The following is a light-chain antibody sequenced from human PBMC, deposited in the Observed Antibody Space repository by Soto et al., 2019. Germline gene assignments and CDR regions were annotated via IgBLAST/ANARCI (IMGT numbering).Light chain of an antibody. Sequence: QSVLTQPASVSGSPGQSIAISCTGTSSDVGSYNYVSWYQQHPDKAPKLILYDVTNRPSGVSNRFSGSKSGNTASLTISGLQAEDDADYYCSSYTTISTYVFGTGTKVTVL. J-gene: IGLJ1*01. CDR2: DVT. CDR3: SSYTTISTYV. V-gene: IGLV2-14*01. CDR1: SSDVGSYNY.